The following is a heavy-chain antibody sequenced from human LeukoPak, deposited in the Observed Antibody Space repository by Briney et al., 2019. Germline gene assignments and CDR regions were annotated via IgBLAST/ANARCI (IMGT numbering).Heavy chain of an antibody. V-gene: IGHV1-2*06. CDR2: INPNSGGT. J-gene: IGHJ4*02. CDR3: ARDPVGYGDYGCFDY. D-gene: IGHD4-17*01. Sequence: ASVKVSCKASGYTFTGYYMHWVRQAPGQGLEWMGRINPNSGGTNYAQKFQGRVTMTRDTSISTAYMELSRLRSDDTAVYYCARDPVGYGDYGCFDYWGQGTLVTVSS. CDR1: GYTFTGYY.